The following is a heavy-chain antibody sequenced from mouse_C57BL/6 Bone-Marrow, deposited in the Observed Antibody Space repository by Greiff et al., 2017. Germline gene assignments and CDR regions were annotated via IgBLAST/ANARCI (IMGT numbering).Heavy chain of an antibody. Sequence: DVKLQESGPGLVKPSQSLSLTCSVTGYSITSGYYWNWIRQFPGNKLEWMGYISYDGSNNYNPSLKNRISITRDTSKNQFFLKLNSVTTEDTATYYCARESWALDYWGQGTTLTVSS. CDR1: GYSITSGYY. CDR2: ISYDGSN. CDR3: ARESWALDY. D-gene: IGHD3-1*01. V-gene: IGHV3-6*02. J-gene: IGHJ2*01.